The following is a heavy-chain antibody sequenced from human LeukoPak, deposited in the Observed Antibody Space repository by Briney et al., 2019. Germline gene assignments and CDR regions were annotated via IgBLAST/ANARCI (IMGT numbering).Heavy chain of an antibody. Sequence: GVSLRLSCAASGFTFSSHAKSWAPQAPGKGLEWVSASSGSGGSTYYADAVKGRFTISRDNSKNTLYLQMNSLRAEDTAVYYCAKDIAAAGNWGQGTLVTVSS. D-gene: IGHD6-13*01. J-gene: IGHJ4*02. CDR3: AKDIAAAGN. CDR2: SSGSGGST. CDR1: GFTFSSHA. V-gene: IGHV3-23*01.